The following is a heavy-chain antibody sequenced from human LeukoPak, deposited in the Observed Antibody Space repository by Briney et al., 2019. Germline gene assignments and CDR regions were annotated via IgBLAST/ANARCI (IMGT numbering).Heavy chain of an antibody. J-gene: IGHJ4*02. CDR3: AKDGSSWYVDYFDD. V-gene: IGHV3-23*01. CDR2: ITGGGGGT. Sequence: PGGSLRLSCAASEFTFSNHAMSWVRQAPGKGLEWVSTITGGGGGTYYADYVKGRFTISRDNSKNTLYMQMNSLRAEDTAVYYCAKDGSSWYVDYFDDWGQGTLVTVSS. CDR1: EFTFSNHA. D-gene: IGHD6-13*01.